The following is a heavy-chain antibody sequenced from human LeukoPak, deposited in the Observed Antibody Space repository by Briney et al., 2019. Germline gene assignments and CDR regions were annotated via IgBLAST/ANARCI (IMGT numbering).Heavy chain of an antibody. CDR3: AKEADRADAFDI. CDR1: NDSLGTSY. CDR2: VSYSGYA. J-gene: IGHJ3*02. D-gene: IGHD3-10*01. Sequence: SETLSLTCTVSNDSLGTSYWSWLRQPPGKRLEWIGNVSYSGYANYNPSLKSRVTISIDTSKNQFSLSLTSVSAADTAVYYCAKEADRADAFDIWGQGTMVTVSS. V-gene: IGHV4-59*01.